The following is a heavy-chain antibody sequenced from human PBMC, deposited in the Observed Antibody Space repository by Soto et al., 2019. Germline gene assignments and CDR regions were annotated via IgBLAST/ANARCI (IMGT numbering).Heavy chain of an antibody. J-gene: IGHJ5*02. D-gene: IGHD3-22*01. CDR3: ARKDKSGYFNWFDP. V-gene: IGHV5-51*01. Sequence: PGESLKIPCRTSGYRFTSYWIAWVRQMPGKGLERMGIIFPSDSDTRYSPSFQGQVTISADRSPSTVFLQWASLKASDTAVYFCARKDKSGYFNWFDPWGQGTLVTVSS. CDR2: IFPSDSDT. CDR1: GYRFTSYW.